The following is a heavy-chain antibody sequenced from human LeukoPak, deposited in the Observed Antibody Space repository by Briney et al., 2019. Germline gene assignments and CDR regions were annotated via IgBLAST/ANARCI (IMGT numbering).Heavy chain of an antibody. CDR2: IFHFGSP. J-gene: IGHJ4*02. CDR1: GDSINNYY. CDR3: ANSRRGYTSGWFFDY. D-gene: IGHD6-13*01. V-gene: IGHV4-59*01. Sequence: SETLSLTCTVSGDSINNYYWNWIRQSPGKGLEWIGYIFHFGSPHYSPSLRSRVTISIDTSKNQFSLKLTSVTTADTAIYYCANSRRGYTSGWFFDYWGQGALVTVSS.